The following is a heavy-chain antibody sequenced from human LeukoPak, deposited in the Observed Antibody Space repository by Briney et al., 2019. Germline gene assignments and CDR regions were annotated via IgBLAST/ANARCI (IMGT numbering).Heavy chain of an antibody. Sequence: PGGSLRRSCTASGFTFHDYAMHWVRQAPGKGLEWVSHISGDGRSTYYAGSVKGRFTISRDNSKNSQYLQMNSLTTEDTAMYYCAKGGGWLVDYWGQGTLVTVSS. J-gene: IGHJ4*02. CDR1: GFTFHDYA. V-gene: IGHV3-43*02. D-gene: IGHD6-19*01. CDR2: ISGDGRST. CDR3: AKGGGWLVDY.